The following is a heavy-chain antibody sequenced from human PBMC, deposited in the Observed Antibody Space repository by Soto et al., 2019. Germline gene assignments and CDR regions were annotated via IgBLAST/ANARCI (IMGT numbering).Heavy chain of an antibody. Sequence: ASVKVSCKASGYTFTSYGISWVRQAPGQGLEWMGWISANNGNTNYAQKLQGRVTMTTDTSTSTAYMELRSLRSDDTAVYYCARVSDRCCWYAGGCSWFDYWGQGTLVTVSS. J-gene: IGHJ4*02. V-gene: IGHV1-18*01. CDR2: ISANNGNT. CDR1: GYTFTSYG. D-gene: IGHD6-13*01. CDR3: ARVSDRCCWYAGGCSWFDY.